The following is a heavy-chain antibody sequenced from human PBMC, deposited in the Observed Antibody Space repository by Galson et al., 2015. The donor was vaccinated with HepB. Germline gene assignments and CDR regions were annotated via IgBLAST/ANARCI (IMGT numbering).Heavy chain of an antibody. D-gene: IGHD5-18*01. CDR1: GFTFDDYT. CDR2: ISWDGGST. J-gene: IGHJ4*02. CDR3: AKDKRGYSYGLFDY. Sequence: SLGLSCAASGFTFDDYTMHWVRQAPGKGLEWVSLISWDGGSTYYADSVKGRFTISRDNSKNSLYLQMNSLRTEDTALYYCAKDKRGYSYGLFDYWGQGTLVTVSS. V-gene: IGHV3-43*01.